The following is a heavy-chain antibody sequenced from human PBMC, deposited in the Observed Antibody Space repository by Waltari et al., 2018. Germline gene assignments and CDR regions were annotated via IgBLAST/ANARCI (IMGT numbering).Heavy chain of an antibody. CDR2: ISSSSSYI. V-gene: IGHV3-21*01. CDR3: ARAEYYYDSSGSDY. J-gene: IGHJ4*02. D-gene: IGHD3-22*01. CDR1: GFTFSSYS. Sequence: EVQLVESGGGLVKPGGSLRLSCAASGFTFSSYSMNWVSQAPGKGLEWVSSISSSSSYIYYADSVKGRFTISRDNAKNSLYLQMNSLRAEDTAVYYCARAEYYYDSSGSDYWGQGTLVTVSS.